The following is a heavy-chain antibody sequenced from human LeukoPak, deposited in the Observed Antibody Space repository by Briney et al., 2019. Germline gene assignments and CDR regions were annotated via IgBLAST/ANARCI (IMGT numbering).Heavy chain of an antibody. CDR1: GGSISSYY. CDR3: AREIAVVPAAMNWLDP. CDR2: IYYSGST. Sequence: SETLSLTCTVSGGSISSYYWSWIRQPPGKGLEWIGYIYYSGSTNYNPSLKSRVTISVDTSKNQFSLKLSSVTAADTAVYYCAREIAVVPAAMNWLDPWGQGTLVTVSS. D-gene: IGHD2-2*01. J-gene: IGHJ5*02. V-gene: IGHV4-59*01.